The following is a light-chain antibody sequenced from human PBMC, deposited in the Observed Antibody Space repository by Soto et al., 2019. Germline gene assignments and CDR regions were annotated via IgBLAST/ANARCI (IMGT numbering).Light chain of an antibody. Sequence: ALTQPASVSGSPGQSITISCTGTSSDIGAYNYVSWNQQHPGKAPKLMIYEVSNRPSGVSNRFSGSKSGNTASLTISGLQAEDEADYYCSSYTSSSTYVFGTGTKVTVL. CDR1: SSDIGAYNY. V-gene: IGLV2-14*01. CDR2: EVS. J-gene: IGLJ1*01. CDR3: SSYTSSSTYV.